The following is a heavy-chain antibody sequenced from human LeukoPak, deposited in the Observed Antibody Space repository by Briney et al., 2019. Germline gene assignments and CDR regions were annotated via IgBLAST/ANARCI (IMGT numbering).Heavy chain of an antibody. CDR1: GGSISSYY. CDR2: IYYSGST. D-gene: IGHD6-13*01. Sequence: SETLSLTCIVSGGSISSYYWSWIRQPPGKGLEWIGYIYYSGSTNYNPSLKSRVTISVDTSKNQFSLKLSSVTAADTAVYYCARRGYSSSDAFDIWGQGTMVTVSS. J-gene: IGHJ3*02. CDR3: ARRGYSSSDAFDI. V-gene: IGHV4-59*08.